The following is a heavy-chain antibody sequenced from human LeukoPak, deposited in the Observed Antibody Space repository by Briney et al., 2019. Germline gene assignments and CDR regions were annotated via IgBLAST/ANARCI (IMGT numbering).Heavy chain of an antibody. J-gene: IGHJ6*02. CDR1: GFTFSNAW. D-gene: IGHD3-3*01. V-gene: IGHV3-15*01. CDR2: IKSKTDGGTT. Sequence: GGSLRLSCAASGFTFSNAWMSRVRQAPGKGLEWVGRIKSKTDGGTTDYAAPAKGRFTISRDDSKNTLYLQMNSLKTEDTAVYYCTRTISYYYYGMDVWGQGTTVTVSS. CDR3: TRTISYYYYGMDV.